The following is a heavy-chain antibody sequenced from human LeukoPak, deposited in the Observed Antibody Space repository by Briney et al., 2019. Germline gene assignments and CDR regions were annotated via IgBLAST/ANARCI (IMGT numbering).Heavy chain of an antibody. CDR3: ARGKSGSHSRPFDY. D-gene: IGHD1-26*01. Sequence: GGSLRLSCAASGFTFSDYNMNWVRQAPGKGLEWVSLLYSGGSTHYADSVKGRFTISRDKSNNMLSLQMNSLRAEDTAVYYCARGKSGSHSRPFDYWGQGTLVTVSS. CDR2: LYSGGST. J-gene: IGHJ4*02. V-gene: IGHV3-66*01. CDR1: GFTFSDYN.